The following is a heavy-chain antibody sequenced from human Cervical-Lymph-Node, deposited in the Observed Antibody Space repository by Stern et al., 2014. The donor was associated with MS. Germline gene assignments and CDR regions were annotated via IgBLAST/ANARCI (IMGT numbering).Heavy chain of an antibody. Sequence: QLVESGPEVKKPGTSVKVSCKASGFTFTSSAMQWVRQARGQRLEWIGWIVVGSGNTNYAQKFPERVTITRDMSTSTAYMELSSLRSEDTAVYYCAADSHDYGDPKGFDYWGQGTLVTVSS. D-gene: IGHD4-17*01. CDR3: AADSHDYGDPKGFDY. V-gene: IGHV1-58*02. J-gene: IGHJ4*02. CDR2: IVVGSGNT. CDR1: GFTFTSSA.